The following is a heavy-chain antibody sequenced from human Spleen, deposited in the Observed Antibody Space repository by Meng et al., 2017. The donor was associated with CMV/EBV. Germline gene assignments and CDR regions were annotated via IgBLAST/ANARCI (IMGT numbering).Heavy chain of an antibody. CDR3: AKDSDFWSGYYPYYYYGMDV. V-gene: IGHV4-34*01. CDR2: INHSGST. Sequence: SETLSLTCAVYGGSFSGYYWSWIRQPPGKGLEWIGEINHSGSTNYNPSLKSRVTISVDTSKNQFSLKLSSVTAADTAVYYCAKDSDFWSGYYPYYYYGMDVWGQGTTVTVSS. CDR1: GGSFSGYY. D-gene: IGHD3-3*01. J-gene: IGHJ6*02.